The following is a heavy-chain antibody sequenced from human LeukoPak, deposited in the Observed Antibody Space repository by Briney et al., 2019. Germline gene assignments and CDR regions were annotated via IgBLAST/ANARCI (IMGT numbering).Heavy chain of an antibody. J-gene: IGHJ6*03. Sequence: SETLSLTCAVYGGSFSGYFWSWIRQPPGRGLEWIGEIHHTGNTNYNPSLNSRVSISLDTSKNQFSLRLTSVTAADTAVYFCARDANGSDLHYYHMDVWGKGTTVTVSS. V-gene: IGHV4-34*01. D-gene: IGHD6-25*01. CDR2: IHHTGNT. CDR1: GGSFSGYF. CDR3: ARDANGSDLHYYHMDV.